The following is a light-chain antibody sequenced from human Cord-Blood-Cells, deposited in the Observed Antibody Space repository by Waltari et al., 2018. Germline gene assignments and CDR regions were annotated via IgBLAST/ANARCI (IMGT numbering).Light chain of an antibody. Sequence: SSELTPDPAVSVALGQTLRITCQCARLRSYYARWYQQKPGQAPVLVIYGKNNRPSGIPDRFSGSSSGNTASLTITGAQAEDEADYYCNSRDSSGNHVVFGGGTKLTVL. CDR3: NSRDSSGNHVV. CDR2: GKN. CDR1: RLRSYY. J-gene: IGLJ2*01. V-gene: IGLV3-19*01.